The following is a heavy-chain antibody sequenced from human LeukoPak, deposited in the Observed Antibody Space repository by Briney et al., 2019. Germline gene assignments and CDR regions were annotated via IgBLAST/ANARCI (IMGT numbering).Heavy chain of an antibody. D-gene: IGHD1-26*01. V-gene: IGHV3-15*01. CDR2: IKSKTDGGTT. CDR1: GFTFGDYA. Sequence: PGGSLRLSCTASGFTFGDYAMSWVRQAPGKGLEWVGRIKSKTDGGTTDYAAPVKGRFTISRDDSKNTLYLQMNSLKTEDTAVYYCTTYIVGAEPFDYWGQGTLVTVSS. CDR3: TTYIVGAEPFDY. J-gene: IGHJ4*02.